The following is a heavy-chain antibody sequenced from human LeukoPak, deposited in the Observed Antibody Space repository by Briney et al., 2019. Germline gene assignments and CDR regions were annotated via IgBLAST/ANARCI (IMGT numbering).Heavy chain of an antibody. CDR3: AHDIVVPEKLSFDY. V-gene: IGHV2-5*02. J-gene: IGHJ4*02. D-gene: IGHD2-2*01. Sequence: SGPTLVNPTQTLTLTCTFSGFSLSTCGVGVGWIRQPPGKALEWLALIYWDDDKRYSPSLKSRLTITKDTSKNQVVLTMTNMDPVDTATYYCAHDIVVPEKLSFDYWGQGTLVTVSS. CDR1: GFSLSTCGVG. CDR2: IYWDDDK.